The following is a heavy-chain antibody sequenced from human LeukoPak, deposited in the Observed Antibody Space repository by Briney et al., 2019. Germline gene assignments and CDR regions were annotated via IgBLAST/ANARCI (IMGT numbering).Heavy chain of an antibody. CDR3: ARVRIAARPGEYYFDY. V-gene: IGHV1-69*05. CDR1: GGTFSSYA. Sequence: ASVKVSCKASGGTFSSYAISWVRQAPGQGLEWMGGIIPIFGTANYAQKFQGRVTITTDESTSPAYMELSSLRSEDTAVYYCARVRIAARPGEYYFDYWGQGTLVTVSS. J-gene: IGHJ4*02. D-gene: IGHD6-6*01. CDR2: IIPIFGTA.